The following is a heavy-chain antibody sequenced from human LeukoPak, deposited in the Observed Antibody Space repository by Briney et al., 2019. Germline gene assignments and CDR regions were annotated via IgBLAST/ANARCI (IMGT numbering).Heavy chain of an antibody. J-gene: IGHJ4*02. CDR1: GFTFSSYG. CDR2: IWYDGSNK. Sequence: PGGSLRLSCAASGFTFSSYGMHWVRQAPGKGLEWVAVIWYDGSNKYCADSVKGRFTISRDNSKNTLYLQMNSLRAEDTAVYYCARDAVAGYLDYWGQGTLVTVSS. CDR3: ARDAVAGYLDY. V-gene: IGHV3-33*01. D-gene: IGHD6-19*01.